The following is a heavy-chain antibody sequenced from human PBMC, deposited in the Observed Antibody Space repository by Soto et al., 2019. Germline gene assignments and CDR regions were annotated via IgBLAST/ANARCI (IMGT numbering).Heavy chain of an antibody. CDR2: VVPIFGTS. Sequence: QVHLVQSAAEVKKPGSSVRVSCTTSGGTFGRNTIAWIRQAPEQGLEWMGHVVPIFGTSNYAQKFQGRLTITADESTTTAYMELSSLTSEDTAVYYCAIDLNWAIDYWGQGSLVIVSS. CDR3: AIDLNWAIDY. D-gene: IGHD3-16*01. CDR1: GGTFGRNT. J-gene: IGHJ4*02. V-gene: IGHV1-69*01.